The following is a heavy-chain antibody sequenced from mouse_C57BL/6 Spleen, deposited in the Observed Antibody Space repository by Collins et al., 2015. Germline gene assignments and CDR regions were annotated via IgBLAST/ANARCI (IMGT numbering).Heavy chain of an antibody. V-gene: IGHV1-7*01. CDR2: INPSTGYT. J-gene: IGHJ2*01. Sequence: QVQLQQSGAELAKPGASVKMSCKASGYTFTSCWMHWVKQRPGQGLEWIGYINPSTGYTEYNQKFKDKATLTADKSSSTAYMQLSSLTSEDSAVYYCARSYYYGGFDYWGQGTTLTVSS. CDR1: GYTFTSCW. D-gene: IGHD1-1*01. CDR3: ARSYYYGGFDY.